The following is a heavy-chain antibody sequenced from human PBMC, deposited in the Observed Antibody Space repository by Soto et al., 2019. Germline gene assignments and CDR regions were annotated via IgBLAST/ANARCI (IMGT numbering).Heavy chain of an antibody. V-gene: IGHV1-18*01. CDR3: ARRSPHYYDSSGYFTREYYFDY. D-gene: IGHD3-22*01. CDR1: GYTFTSYG. Sequence: GASVKVSCKASGYTFTSYGISWVRQAPGQGLEWMGWISAYNGNTNYAQKLQGRVTMTTDTSTSTAYMELRSLRSDDTAVYYCARRSPHYYDSSGYFTREYYFDYWGQGTLVTVSS. J-gene: IGHJ4*02. CDR2: ISAYNGNT.